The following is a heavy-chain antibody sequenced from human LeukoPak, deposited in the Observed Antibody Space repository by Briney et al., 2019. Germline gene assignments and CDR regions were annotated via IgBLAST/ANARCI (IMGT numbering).Heavy chain of an antibody. V-gene: IGHV4-59*12. CDR3: ARVGLAAAGTTYDY. Sequence: PSETLSLTCTVSGGSISTYYWSWIRQPPGKGLEWIGYTYYSGSTNYNPSLKSRVTISADTSKNQFSLKLSSVTAADTAIYYCARVGLAAAGTTYDYWGQGTLVTVSS. CDR2: TYYSGST. D-gene: IGHD6-13*01. J-gene: IGHJ4*02. CDR1: GGSISTYY.